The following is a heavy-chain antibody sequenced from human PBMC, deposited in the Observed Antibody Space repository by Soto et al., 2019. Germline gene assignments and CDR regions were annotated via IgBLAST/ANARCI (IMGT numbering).Heavy chain of an antibody. CDR3: ALSMVRGVIRSRLKGFDY. CDR2: ISAYNGNT. CDR1: GYTFTSYG. D-gene: IGHD3-10*01. V-gene: IGHV1-18*01. J-gene: IGHJ4*02. Sequence: GASVKVSCKASGYTFTSYGISWVRQAPGQGLEWMGWISAYNGNTNYAQKLQGRVTMTTDTSTSTAYMELRSLRSDDTAVYYCALSMVRGVIRSRLKGFDYWGQGTLVTVSS.